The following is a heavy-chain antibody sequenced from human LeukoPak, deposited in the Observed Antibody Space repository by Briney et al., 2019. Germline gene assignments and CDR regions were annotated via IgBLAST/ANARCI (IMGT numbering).Heavy chain of an antibody. D-gene: IGHD5-12*01. Sequence: SETLSLTCTVSGGSISSSSYYWGWIRQPPGKGLEWIGSIYYTGGTYYNPSLKSRVTISVDTSKKQFSLKLSSVTAADTAVYYCARIYGRGAFDIWGQGTMVTVSS. J-gene: IGHJ3*02. CDR2: IYYTGGT. CDR1: GGSISSSSYY. V-gene: IGHV4-39*01. CDR3: ARIYGRGAFDI.